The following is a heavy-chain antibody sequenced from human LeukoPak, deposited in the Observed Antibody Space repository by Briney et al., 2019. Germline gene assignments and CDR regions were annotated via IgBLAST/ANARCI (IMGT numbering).Heavy chain of an antibody. J-gene: IGHJ4*02. CDR3: AGTTDYSSFLAS. Sequence: SETLSLTCTVSGYSISSRYYWGWIRQPPGKGLEWLGYIYDSGRTKYNSSLKSRLTISVDTSKNQFSLQLNSVTPEDTAEYYCAGTTDYSSFLASWGQGTLVTVSS. CDR2: IYDSGRT. D-gene: IGHD4-11*01. V-gene: IGHV4-61*05. CDR1: GYSISSRYY.